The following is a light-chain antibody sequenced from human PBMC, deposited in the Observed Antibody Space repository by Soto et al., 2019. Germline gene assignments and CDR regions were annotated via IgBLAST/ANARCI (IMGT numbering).Light chain of an antibody. Sequence: EIVMTQSPATLSVSPGERASLSCRASQSVGSNLAWYQQTAGQAPRLLIYGASTRATGIPDRFSGSGSGTDFTLTISRLEPEDFAVYYCQQFESSVTFGQGTKVEI. CDR1: QSVGSN. CDR2: GAS. J-gene: IGKJ1*01. CDR3: QQFESSVT. V-gene: IGKV3-15*01.